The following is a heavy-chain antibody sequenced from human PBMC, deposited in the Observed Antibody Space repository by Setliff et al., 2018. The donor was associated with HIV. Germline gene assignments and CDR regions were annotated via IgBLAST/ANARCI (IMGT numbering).Heavy chain of an antibody. D-gene: IGHD3-3*01. CDR1: GFSLSNARMG. V-gene: IGHV2-26*01. CDR2: IFSNDEK. J-gene: IGHJ6*03. CDR3: ARTTYYDFWSGYPYYYYYMDV. Sequence: SGPTLVNPTETLTLTCTVSGFSLSNARMGVSWIRQPPGKALEWLAHIFSNDEKSYSTSLKSRLTISKDTSKSQVVLTMTNMDPVDTATYYCARTTYYDFWSGYPYYYYYMDVWAKGPRSPSP.